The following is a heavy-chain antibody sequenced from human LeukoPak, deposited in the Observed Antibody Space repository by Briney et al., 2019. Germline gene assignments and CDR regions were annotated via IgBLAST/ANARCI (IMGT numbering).Heavy chain of an antibody. Sequence: GGSLRLSCSASGFTFSSFAMHWVRQAPGKGLEYVAAISRNGGSTYYADSVKGRFTISRDNSKSTLYLQMSSLRAEDTAVYLCVKDLRSDFMGVLSRYLSYWGQGALVTVSS. CDR3: VKDLRSDFMGVLSRYLSY. CDR2: ISRNGGST. D-gene: IGHD2/OR15-2a*01. V-gene: IGHV3-64D*09. CDR1: GFTFSSFA. J-gene: IGHJ4*02.